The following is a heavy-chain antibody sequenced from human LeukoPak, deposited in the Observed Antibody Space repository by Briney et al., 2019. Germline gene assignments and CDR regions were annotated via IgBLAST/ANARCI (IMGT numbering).Heavy chain of an antibody. Sequence: SETLSLPCAVYGGSFSGYYWSWIRQPPGKGLEWIGEINHSGSTNYNPSLKSRVTISVDTSKNQFSLKLSSVTAADTAVYYCARGGKQLAGVTWFDPLGQRTLVTVSS. CDR2: INHSGST. CDR3: ARGGKQLAGVTWFDP. J-gene: IGHJ5*02. D-gene: IGHD6-6*01. CDR1: GGSFSGYY. V-gene: IGHV4-34*01.